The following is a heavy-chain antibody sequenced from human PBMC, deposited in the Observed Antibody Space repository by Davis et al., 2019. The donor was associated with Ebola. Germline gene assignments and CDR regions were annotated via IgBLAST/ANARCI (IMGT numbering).Heavy chain of an antibody. CDR2: IYYSGST. D-gene: IGHD3-22*01. V-gene: IGHV4-59*01. CDR3: ARVITYYYDSSGYGTNWFDP. CDR1: GGSISSYY. Sequence: LETLSLTCTVSGGSISSYYWSWIRQPPGKGLEWIGYIYYSGSTNYNPSLKSRVTISVDTSKNQFSLKLSSVTAADTAVYYCARVITYYYDSSGYGTNWFDPWGQGTLVTVSS. J-gene: IGHJ5*02.